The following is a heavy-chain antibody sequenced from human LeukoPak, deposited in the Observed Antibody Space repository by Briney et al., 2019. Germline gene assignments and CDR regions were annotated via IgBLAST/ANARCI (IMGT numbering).Heavy chain of an antibody. CDR3: ASRWYTRKDFDY. CDR1: GGSFSGYY. D-gene: IGHD6-13*01. Sequence: PSETLSLTCAVYGGSFSGYYWSWIRQPPGKGLEWTGEINHSGSTNYNPSLKSRVTISVDTSKNQFSLKQSSVTAADTAVYYCASRWYTRKDFDYWGQGTLVTVSS. J-gene: IGHJ4*02. CDR2: INHSGST. V-gene: IGHV4-34*01.